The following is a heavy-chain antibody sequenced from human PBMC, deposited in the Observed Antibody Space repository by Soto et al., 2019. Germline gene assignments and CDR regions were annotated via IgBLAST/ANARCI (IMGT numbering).Heavy chain of an antibody. Sequence: PSETLSLTCAVSGYSISSGYYWGWIRQPPGKGLEWIGSIYHSGSTYYNPSLKSRVTISVDTSKNQFSLKLSSVTAADTAVYYCASTRPTQATTEVDGPYRDWFDPWGQGTLVTVSS. V-gene: IGHV4-38-2*01. CDR2: IYHSGST. CDR1: GYSISSGYY. J-gene: IGHJ5*02. D-gene: IGHD4-4*01. CDR3: ASTRPTQATTEVDGPYRDWFDP.